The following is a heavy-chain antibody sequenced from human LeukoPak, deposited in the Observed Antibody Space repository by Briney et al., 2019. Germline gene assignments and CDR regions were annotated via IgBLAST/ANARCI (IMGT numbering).Heavy chain of an antibody. CDR1: GFTFSSYS. CDR2: ISSSSSTI. CDR3: ARGRYSSSWYGDDY. V-gene: IGHV3-48*01. Sequence: PGGSLRLPCAASGFTFSSYSMNWVRQAPGKGLEWVSHISSSSSTIYYAESVKGRFTISRDNAKNSLYLQMNSLRAEDTAVYYCARGRYSSSWYGDDYWGQGTLVTVSS. J-gene: IGHJ4*02. D-gene: IGHD6-13*01.